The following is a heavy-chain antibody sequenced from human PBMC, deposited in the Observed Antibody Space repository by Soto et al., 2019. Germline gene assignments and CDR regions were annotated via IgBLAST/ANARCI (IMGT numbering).Heavy chain of an antibody. CDR1: GGSISSGGYS. CDR2: VHHSGST. CDR3: ARVSREVVPAAIDY. V-gene: IGHV4-30-2*01. Sequence: SETLSLTCAVSGGSISSGGYSWSWIRQPPGKGLEWIGYVHHSGSTYYNPSLKSRVTILVDRSKNTLYLQMTSLRAEDTAVYYCARVSREVVPAAIDYWGQGTLVTVSS. D-gene: IGHD2-2*01. J-gene: IGHJ4*02.